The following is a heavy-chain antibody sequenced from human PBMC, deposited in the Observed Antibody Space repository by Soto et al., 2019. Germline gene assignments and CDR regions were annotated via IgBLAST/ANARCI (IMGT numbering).Heavy chain of an antibody. Sequence: ASVKVSCKASGYTFTSYYMHWVRQAPGQGLEWMGIINPSGGSTSYAQKFQGRVTMTRDTSTSTVYMELSSLRSEDTAVYYCARDRTDYADHYYGMDIWGQGTTVTVSS. D-gene: IGHD2-2*01. CDR3: ARDRTDYADHYYGMDI. CDR2: INPSGGST. CDR1: GYTFTSYY. J-gene: IGHJ6*02. V-gene: IGHV1-46*01.